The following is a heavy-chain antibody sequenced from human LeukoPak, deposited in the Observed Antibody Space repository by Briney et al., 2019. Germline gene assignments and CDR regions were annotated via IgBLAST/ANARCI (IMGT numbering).Heavy chain of an antibody. CDR1: GYTFTSYY. V-gene: IGHV1-46*01. J-gene: IGHJ4*02. Sequence: ASVKVSCKASGYTFTSYYMHWVRQAPGQGLEWMGIINPSGGSTSYAQKFQSRVTMTRDMSTSTVYMELSSLRSEDTAVYYCARDRGGNWVPFDYWGQGTLVTVSS. CDR3: ARDRGGNWVPFDY. CDR2: INPSGGST. D-gene: IGHD4-23*01.